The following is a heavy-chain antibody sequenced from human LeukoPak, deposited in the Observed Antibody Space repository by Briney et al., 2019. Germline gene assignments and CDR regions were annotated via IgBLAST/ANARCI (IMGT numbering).Heavy chain of an antibody. CDR1: GGSISSYY. D-gene: IGHD3-16*02. V-gene: IGHV4-59*01. Sequence: PSETLSLTCTVSGGSISSYYWSWIRQPPGKGLEWIGSIYYSGSTNYNLSLKSRVTISVDTSKNQFSLELSSVTAADTAVYYCARGLYDYVWGSYRENYYFDYWGQGTLVTVSS. J-gene: IGHJ4*02. CDR3: ARGLYDYVWGSYRENYYFDY. CDR2: IYYSGST.